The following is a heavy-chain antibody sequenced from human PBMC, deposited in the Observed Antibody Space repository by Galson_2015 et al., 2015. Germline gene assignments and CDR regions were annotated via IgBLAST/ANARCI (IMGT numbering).Heavy chain of an antibody. CDR3: AKGWHGLDV. CDR2: IYPAASDS. J-gene: IGHJ6*02. CDR1: GFTFTKEW. V-gene: IGHV5-51*03. Sequence: QSGAEVKKPGESLKISCKYSGFTFTKEWIAWVRQMSGKGLESMGIIYPAASDSKYSPAFQGQVTISADQSISTAYLQWSSLKASDTAMYYCAKGWHGLDVWGQGTTVTVSS. D-gene: IGHD2-15*01.